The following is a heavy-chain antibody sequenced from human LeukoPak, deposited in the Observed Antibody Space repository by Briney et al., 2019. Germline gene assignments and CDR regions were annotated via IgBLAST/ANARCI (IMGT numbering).Heavy chain of an antibody. Sequence: ASVTVSCKVSGYTLTELSMHWVRQAPGKGLEWMGGFDPEDSETIYAQKFQGRVTMTDDTSTDTAYMELSSLRSEDTAVYYCARDVGFRGAASSLAAPRGAFDIWGQGTMVTVSS. CDR1: GYTLTELS. J-gene: IGHJ3*02. CDR3: ARDVGFRGAASSLAAPRGAFDI. V-gene: IGHV1-24*01. D-gene: IGHD3-10*01. CDR2: FDPEDSET.